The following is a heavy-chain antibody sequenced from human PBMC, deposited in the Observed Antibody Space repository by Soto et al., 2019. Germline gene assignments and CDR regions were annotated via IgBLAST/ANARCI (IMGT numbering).Heavy chain of an antibody. V-gene: IGHV3-23*01. J-gene: IGHJ4*02. CDR1: GFTFNNNA. Sequence: GGSLRLSCAASGFTFNNNAMAWVRQAPGKGLEWVSSISPGGSIKFYADSVKGRFTISRGNSKNMVSLQMSSLRAEDTAIYYCAKRRDGYSFDYWGQGTLVTVSS. CDR2: ISPGGSIK. D-gene: IGHD4-4*01. CDR3: AKRRDGYSFDY.